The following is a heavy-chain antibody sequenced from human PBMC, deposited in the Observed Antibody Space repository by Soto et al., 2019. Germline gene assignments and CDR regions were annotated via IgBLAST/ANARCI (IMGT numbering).Heavy chain of an antibody. V-gene: IGHV1-69*12. Sequence: QVQLVQSGAEVKKPGSSVKDSCKASGGTFSSYAISWVRQAPGQGLEWMGGIIPIFGTANYAQKFQGRVTITAEESTSTAYMELSSLRSQETTVYYFASSTTVTTSYSQYYGMDVWGQGTTVTVSS. CDR2: IIPIFGTA. CDR1: GGTFSSYA. D-gene: IGHD4-17*01. CDR3: ASSTTVTTSYSQYYGMDV. J-gene: IGHJ6*02.